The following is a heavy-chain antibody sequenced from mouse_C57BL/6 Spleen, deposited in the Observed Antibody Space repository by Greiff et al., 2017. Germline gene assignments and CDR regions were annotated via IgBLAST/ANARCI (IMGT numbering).Heavy chain of an antibody. V-gene: IGHV1-63*01. CDR1: GYTFTNYW. CDR3: AREANYYGSSYYAMDY. CDR2: IYPGGGYT. D-gene: IGHD1-1*01. Sequence: VQLQQSGAELVRPGTSVKMSCKASGYTFTNYWIGWAKQRPGHGLEWIGDIYPGGGYTNYNEKFKGKATLTADKSSSTAYMQFSSLTSEDSAIYYCAREANYYGSSYYAMDYWGQGTSVTVSS. J-gene: IGHJ4*01.